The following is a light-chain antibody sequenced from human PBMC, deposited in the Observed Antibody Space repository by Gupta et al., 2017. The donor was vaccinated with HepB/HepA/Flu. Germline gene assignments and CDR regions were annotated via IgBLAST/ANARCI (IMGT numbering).Light chain of an antibody. CDR2: RTT. CDR3: AVWDDNLNGL. J-gene: IGLJ2*01. V-gene: IGLV1-44*01. CDR1: DSNIGSNS. Sequence: SMLIPPPSASGTPGQGVTISCSGSDSNIGSNSVNWYQQVPGAAPKLLIYRTTERPSGVPDRFSGSKSGTSASLAISGLQSEDEADYFCAVWDDNLNGLFGGGTKLTVL.